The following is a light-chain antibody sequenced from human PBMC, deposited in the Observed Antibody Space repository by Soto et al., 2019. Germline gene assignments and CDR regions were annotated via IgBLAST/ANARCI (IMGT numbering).Light chain of an antibody. CDR1: QGISSY. V-gene: IGKV1-8*01. J-gene: IGKJ1*01. Sequence: AIRMTQSPSSLSASTGDRVTITCRASQGISSYLAWYQQKPGKAPKLLIYAASTLQSGVPSRFSGSGSGTDFTLNISGMQSGALATYYCQQYYSSRRTFSQGPQLDI. CDR3: QQYYSSRRT. CDR2: AAS.